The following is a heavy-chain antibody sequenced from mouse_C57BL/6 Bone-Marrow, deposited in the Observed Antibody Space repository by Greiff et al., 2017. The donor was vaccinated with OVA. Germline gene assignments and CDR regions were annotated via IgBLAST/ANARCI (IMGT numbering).Heavy chain of an antibody. CDR1: GYTFTSYW. V-gene: IGHV1-59*01. Sequence: QVQLQQPGAELVRPGTSVKLSCKASGYTFTSYWMHWVKQRPGQGLEWIGVIDPSDSYTNYNQKFKGKATLTVDTSSSTAYMQLSSLTSEDSAVYDCARPIYYDYEDYFDYWGQGTTLTVSS. CDR3: ARPIYYDYEDYFDY. J-gene: IGHJ2*01. CDR2: IDPSDSYT. D-gene: IGHD2-4*01.